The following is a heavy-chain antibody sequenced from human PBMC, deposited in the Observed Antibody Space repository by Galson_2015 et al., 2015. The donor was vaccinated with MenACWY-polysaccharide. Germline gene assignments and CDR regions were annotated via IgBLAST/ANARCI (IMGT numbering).Heavy chain of an antibody. J-gene: IGHJ4*02. Sequence: CAISGDSVSSHSVSWNWIRQPPSRGLEWLGRTYYRTKWYDDYAVSVRSRMTISPDTSKNQFSLHLNSVTPEDTAVYYCVRGGFVQTVGRFDYWGQGALVTVSS. CDR3: VRGGFVQTVGRFDY. D-gene: IGHD2-15*01. V-gene: IGHV6-1*01. CDR1: GDSVSSHSVS. CDR2: TYYRTKWYD.